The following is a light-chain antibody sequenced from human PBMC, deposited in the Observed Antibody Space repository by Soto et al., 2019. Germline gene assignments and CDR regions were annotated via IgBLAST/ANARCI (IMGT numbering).Light chain of an antibody. J-gene: IGLJ1*01. Sequence: QSVLTQPPSVSGAPGQRVTISCTGSSSNIGAPYDVHWYQQLPGTAPKLLIYRNNQRPSGVPDRFSGSKSGTSASLAISGLRSEDEADYYCAAWDDSLSGYVFGTGTKLTVL. CDR2: RNN. V-gene: IGLV1-47*01. CDR1: SSNIGAPYD. CDR3: AAWDDSLSGYV.